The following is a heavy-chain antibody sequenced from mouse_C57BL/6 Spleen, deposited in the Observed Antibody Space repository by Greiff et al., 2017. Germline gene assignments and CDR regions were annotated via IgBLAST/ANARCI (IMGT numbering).Heavy chain of an antibody. CDR3: ARYEANSWFAD. V-gene: IGHV1-64*01. Sequence: QVQLQQSGAELVKPGASVKLSCKASGYTFTSYWMHWVKQRPGQGLEWIGMIHPNSGSTNYNEKFKSKATMTVDKSSSTAYRQLSSLTSADSAVYRWARYEANSWFADWGQGTLVTVSA. CDR1: GYTFTSYW. CDR2: IHPNSGST. J-gene: IGHJ3*01. D-gene: IGHD3-2*02.